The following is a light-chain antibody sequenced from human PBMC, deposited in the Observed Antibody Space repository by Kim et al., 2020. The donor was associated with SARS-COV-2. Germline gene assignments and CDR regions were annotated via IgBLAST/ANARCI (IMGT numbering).Light chain of an antibody. J-gene: IGKJ4*01. CDR1: QSVSRY. CDR2: DAS. Sequence: PGERATLSCRASQSVSRYLAWYQQKPGQAPRLLIYDASNRATGIPARFSGSGSGTDFTLTISSLEPEDFAVYYCQQRSSWPLTFGGGTKVDIK. V-gene: IGKV3-11*01. CDR3: QQRSSWPLT.